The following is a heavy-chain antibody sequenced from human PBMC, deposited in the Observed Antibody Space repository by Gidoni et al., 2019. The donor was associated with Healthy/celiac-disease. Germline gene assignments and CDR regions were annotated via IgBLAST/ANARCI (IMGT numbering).Heavy chain of an antibody. Sequence: DVQLVESGGGLVQHGRSLRLSCAASGFTFDAYAMNWVLPTPGKGLEWCSGISWNSGSIGYAYSVKGRCTISRDNAKNSLYLQMNSLRAEETALYYCAKDIRGSSGWVFDYWGQGTLVTVSS. V-gene: IGHV3-9*01. CDR1: GFTFDAYA. J-gene: IGHJ4*02. D-gene: IGHD6-19*01. CDR3: AKDIRGSSGWVFDY. CDR2: ISWNSGSI.